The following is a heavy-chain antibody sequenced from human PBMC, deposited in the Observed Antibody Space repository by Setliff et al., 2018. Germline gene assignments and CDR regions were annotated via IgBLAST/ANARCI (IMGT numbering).Heavy chain of an antibody. CDR3: ARRRYYDSSGYYYFDY. CDR1: GYSFTTYW. V-gene: IGHV5-51*01. D-gene: IGHD3-22*01. Sequence: PGESLKISCKGSGYSFTTYWIAWVRQMPGKGLEWMGVIYPGDSGTRYSPSFQGQVTISADKSIRTAYLQWSSLKASDTAMYYCARRRYYDSSGYYYFDYWGQGTLVTVSS. J-gene: IGHJ4*02. CDR2: IYPGDSGT.